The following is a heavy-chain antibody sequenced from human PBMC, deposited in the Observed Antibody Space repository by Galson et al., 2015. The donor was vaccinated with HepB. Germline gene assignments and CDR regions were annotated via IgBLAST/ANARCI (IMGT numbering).Heavy chain of an antibody. J-gene: IGHJ6*03. CDR3: AKERGSFWAPLYYMDV. CDR2: ISYDGSNK. Sequence: SLRLSCAASGFTFSSYGMHWVRQAPGKGLEWVAVISYDGSNKYYADSVKGRFTISRDNSKNTLYLQMNSLRAEDTAVYYCAKERGSFWAPLYYMDVWGKGTTVTVSS. CDR1: GFTFSSYG. V-gene: IGHV3-30*18. D-gene: IGHD1-26*01.